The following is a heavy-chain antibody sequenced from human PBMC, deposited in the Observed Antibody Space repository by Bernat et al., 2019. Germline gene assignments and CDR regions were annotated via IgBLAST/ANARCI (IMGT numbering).Heavy chain of an antibody. CDR2: ISGGGGST. V-gene: IGHV3-23*01. CDR3: VKDSDTATLLLFDY. J-gene: IGHJ4*02. Sequence: EVQLLESGGGLVQPGGSLRLSCAASGFTFSSYAMGWVRQAPGKGLEWVSGISGGGGSTNYAASVKGRFTVSRDNSKNTLYLQMNSLRAEDTAVYYCVKDSDTATLLLFDYWGQGTLVTVSS. D-gene: IGHD5-18*01. CDR1: GFTFSSYA.